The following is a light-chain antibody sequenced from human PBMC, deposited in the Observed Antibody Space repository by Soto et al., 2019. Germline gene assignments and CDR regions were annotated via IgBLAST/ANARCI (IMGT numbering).Light chain of an antibody. CDR3: QQYGSSTT. J-gene: IGKJ1*01. Sequence: IVLTQSPGTLSLSPGERATLSCRASQSVSSSYLAWYQQKPGQAPRLLIYGASSRATGIPDRFSGSGSGTDFTLTISRLEPEDFAVYYCQQYGSSTTFGQGTKVEI. CDR2: GAS. CDR1: QSVSSSY. V-gene: IGKV3-20*01.